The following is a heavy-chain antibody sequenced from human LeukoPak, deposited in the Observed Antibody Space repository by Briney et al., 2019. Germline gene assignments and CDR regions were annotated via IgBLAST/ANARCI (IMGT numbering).Heavy chain of an antibody. CDR1: GFTFNSYD. Sequence: GRSLRLSCAASGFTFNSYDMHWVRQAPGKGLEWVAVISYDGSNKYYADSVKGRLTISRDNSKNTLYLQMNSLRAEDTAVFYCAKDFRGYSDHWGQGTLVTVSS. CDR3: AKDFRGYSDH. D-gene: IGHD5-12*01. CDR2: ISYDGSNK. J-gene: IGHJ4*02. V-gene: IGHV3-30*18.